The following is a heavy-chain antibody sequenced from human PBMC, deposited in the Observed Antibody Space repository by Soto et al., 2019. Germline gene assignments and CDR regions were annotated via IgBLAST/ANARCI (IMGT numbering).Heavy chain of an antibody. CDR2: IKQDESDK. V-gene: IGHV3-7*03. J-gene: IGHJ5*02. CDR1: GFRFRDYW. Sequence: GGSLRLSCAVSGFRFRDYWMSWVRQAPGKGLEWVANIKQDESDKYYVDSVKGRFTISRDNAKNALYLQMNSLRVEDTAVYYCAAYCYTMTCTHFHGYSWGQGTQVTV. D-gene: IGHD3-16*02. CDR3: AAYCYTMTCTHFHGYS.